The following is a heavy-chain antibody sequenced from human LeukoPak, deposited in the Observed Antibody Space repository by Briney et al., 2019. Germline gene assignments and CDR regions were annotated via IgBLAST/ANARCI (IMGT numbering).Heavy chain of an antibody. CDR1: GLTFSDFW. Sequence: GGSLRLSCAASGLTFSDFWMHWVRQPPGKGLVWVALVKGDGRTTIYADSVKGRFTISRDNAKNTLYLQMNSPRADDSGVYYCATGHSYGYDYWGQGVLVTVSS. V-gene: IGHV3-74*01. CDR2: VKGDGRTT. J-gene: IGHJ4*02. CDR3: ATGHSYGYDY. D-gene: IGHD5-18*01.